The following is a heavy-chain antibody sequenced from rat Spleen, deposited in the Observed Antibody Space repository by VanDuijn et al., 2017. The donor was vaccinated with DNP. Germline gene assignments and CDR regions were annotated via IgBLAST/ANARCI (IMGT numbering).Heavy chain of an antibody. J-gene: IGHJ4*01. CDR2: ISYSGDT. CDR1: GYSITSNY. Sequence: EVQLQESGPGLVKPSQSLSLTCSVTGYSITSNYWGWIRQFPGNKMEWIGHISYSGDTTYNPSLKSRVSITRDTSKNQLFLQVNSVTTEDTATYHCARWPGYNPPYAMDAWGQGTSVTVSS. D-gene: IGHD1-4*01. CDR3: ARWPGYNPPYAMDA. V-gene: IGHV3-1*01.